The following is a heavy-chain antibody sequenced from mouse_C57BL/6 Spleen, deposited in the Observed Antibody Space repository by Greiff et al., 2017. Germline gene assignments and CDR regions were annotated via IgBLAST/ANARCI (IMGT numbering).Heavy chain of an antibody. J-gene: IGHJ2*01. D-gene: IGHD4-1*01. CDR1: GYAFSSSW. CDR3: ARGLTGTDFDY. V-gene: IGHV1-82*01. Sequence: VQLQQSGPELVKPGASVKISCKASGYAFSSSWMNWVKQRPGKGLEWIGRIYPGDGDTNYNGKFKGKATLTADKSSSTAYMQLSSLTSGDSAVYFCARGLTGTDFDYWGQGTTLTVSS. CDR2: IYPGDGDT.